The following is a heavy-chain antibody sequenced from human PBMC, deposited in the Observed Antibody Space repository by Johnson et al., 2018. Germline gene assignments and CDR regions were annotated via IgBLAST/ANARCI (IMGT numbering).Heavy chain of an antibody. V-gene: IGHV3-11*01. Sequence: QVQLVQSGGGLVKPGGSQRLSCAASGFTFSDYYMTWIRQAPGKGLEWVSSISNSGSTTYYADSVQGRFTISRDNVKNSLYLQMNNLRVEDTAIYYCARAYALDVWGQGTMVIVSS. CDR1: GFTFSDYY. CDR2: ISNSGSTT. CDR3: ARAYALDV. J-gene: IGHJ3*01.